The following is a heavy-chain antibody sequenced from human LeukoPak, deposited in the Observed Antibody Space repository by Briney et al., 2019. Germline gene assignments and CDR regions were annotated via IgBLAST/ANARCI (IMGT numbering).Heavy chain of an antibody. V-gene: IGHV3-30*19. Sequence: PGGSRRLSSAASGFTFSSYGMHWVRQAPGKGLGWVAVISHDVSNKYYADSVKGRFTISRDNSKNTLYLQMNSLRVEDTALYYCARDGYDILTGYYAYHFDCWGQGTLVTVSS. CDR2: ISHDVSNK. J-gene: IGHJ4*02. CDR1: GFTFSSYG. D-gene: IGHD3-9*01. CDR3: ARDGYDILTGYYAYHFDC.